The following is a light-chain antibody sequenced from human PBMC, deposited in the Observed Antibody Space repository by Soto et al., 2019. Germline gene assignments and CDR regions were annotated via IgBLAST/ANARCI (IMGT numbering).Light chain of an antibody. Sequence: DIVMTQSPDSLAVSLGERATINCTSSQSVLYSSNNKNYLAWYQQKPGQPTKLLIYWAATRESGVPDRFSGSGAGTDFTLTISSLQAEDVAVYYCHQYDSVPWTFGQGTKVEIK. V-gene: IGKV4-1*01. J-gene: IGKJ1*01. CDR1: QSVLYSSNNKNY. CDR3: HQYDSVPWT. CDR2: WAA.